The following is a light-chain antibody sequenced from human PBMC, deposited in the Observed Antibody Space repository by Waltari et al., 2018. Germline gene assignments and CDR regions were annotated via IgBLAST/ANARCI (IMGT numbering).Light chain of an antibody. J-gene: IGKJ2*01. V-gene: IGKV3-20*01. CDR1: QSISRA. CDR3: QHYVRLPAT. Sequence: EILLTQSPGTLSLSPGERATLSCRASQSISRALAWYQQKPGQAPRPLIFDTSKRATGIPDRFSGSGSGTDFSLTISRLEPEDFAVYYCQHYVRLPATFGQGTKVEIK. CDR2: DTS.